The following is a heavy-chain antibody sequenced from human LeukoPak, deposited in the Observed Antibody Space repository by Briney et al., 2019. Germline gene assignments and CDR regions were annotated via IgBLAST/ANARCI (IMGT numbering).Heavy chain of an antibody. Sequence: GRSLRLSCAASGFTFNVYAMTWVRQPPGKGLEWVSTIGGGPVYYDDSVTGRVSISRYASKNTLFLQMSSLRVEATAIYYCARDSFDHDGIYNALEISGEGTMVTVSS. CDR3: ARDSFDHDGIYNALEI. V-gene: IGHV3-23*01. D-gene: IGHD3-9*01. CDR2: IGGGPV. J-gene: IGHJ3*02. CDR1: GFTFNVYA.